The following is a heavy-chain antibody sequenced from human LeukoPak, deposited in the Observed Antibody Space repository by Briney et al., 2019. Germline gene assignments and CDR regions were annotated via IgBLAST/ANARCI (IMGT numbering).Heavy chain of an antibody. CDR1: GGSISSYY. D-gene: IGHD3/OR15-3a*01. Sequence: SETLSLTCTVSGGSISSYYWSWIRQPPGKGLEWIGYIYYSGSTNYNPSLKSRVTISVDTSKNQFSLKLSSVTAADTAVYYCARRGLMDCALNYWGQGTLVTVSS. J-gene: IGHJ4*02. CDR3: ARRGLMDCALNY. V-gene: IGHV4-59*08. CDR2: IYYSGST.